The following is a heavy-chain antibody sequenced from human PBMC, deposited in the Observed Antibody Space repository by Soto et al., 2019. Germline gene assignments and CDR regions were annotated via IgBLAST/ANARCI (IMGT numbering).Heavy chain of an antibody. J-gene: IGHJ4*02. CDR3: GRLEGLATISYYFDY. D-gene: IGHD3-9*01. CDR1: GGSVSSSSYY. V-gene: IGHV4-39*01. CDR2: VYYSGST. Sequence: SETLSLTCTVSGGSVSSSSYYWGWDGQPPGKGLEGIGSVYYSGSTYYNPSLERRVTISVDKSKNQFSLKLMSLSAADTAVYYCGRLEGLATISYYFDYWGKGALVTVSS.